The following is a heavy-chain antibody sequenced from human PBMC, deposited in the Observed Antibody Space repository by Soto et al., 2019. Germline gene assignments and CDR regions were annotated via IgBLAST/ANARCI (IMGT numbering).Heavy chain of an antibody. J-gene: IGHJ6*03. D-gene: IGHD6-13*01. Sequence: PPETLSLTCTVSGGSISSSSYYWSWIRQPPGKGLEWIGYIYYSGSTNYNPSLKSRVTISVDTSKNQFSLKLSSVTAADTAVYYCARDNVAAAGKSYYYMDVWGKGTTVTVSS. V-gene: IGHV4-61*01. CDR2: IYYSGST. CDR3: ARDNVAAAGKSYYYMDV. CDR1: GGSISSSSYY.